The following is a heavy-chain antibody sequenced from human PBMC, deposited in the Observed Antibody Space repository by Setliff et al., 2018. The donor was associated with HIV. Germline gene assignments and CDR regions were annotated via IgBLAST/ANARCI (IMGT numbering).Heavy chain of an antibody. CDR1: GCSVTSGTYY. Sequence: PSETLSLTCTVSGCSVTSGTYYWSWIRQPAGKGLGWIGHVYTSGSTNFNPSLESRVTISVDTSKNQFSLKLSSVTAADTAIYYCARATPGGTYFPYNFDYWGQGSLVTVSS. J-gene: IGHJ4*02. CDR3: ARATPGGTYFPYNFDY. CDR2: VYTSGST. V-gene: IGHV4-61*09. D-gene: IGHD1-26*01.